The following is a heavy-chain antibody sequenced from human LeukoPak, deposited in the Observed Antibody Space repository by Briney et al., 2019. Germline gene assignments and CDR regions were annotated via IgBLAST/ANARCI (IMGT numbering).Heavy chain of an antibody. CDR2: ISGSGGST. CDR3: ARVGYYYDSSGYYSFDY. D-gene: IGHD3-22*01. Sequence: PGGSLRLSCAASGFTFSSYAMSWVRQAPGKGLEWVSAISGSGGSTYYADSVKGRFTISRDNSKNTLYLQMNSLRAEDTAVYYCARVGYYYDSSGYYSFDYWGQGTLVTVSS. J-gene: IGHJ4*02. CDR1: GFTFSSYA. V-gene: IGHV3-23*01.